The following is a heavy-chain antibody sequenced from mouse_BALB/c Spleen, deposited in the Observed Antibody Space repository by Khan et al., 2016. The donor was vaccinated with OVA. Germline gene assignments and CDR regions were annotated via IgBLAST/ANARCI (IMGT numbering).Heavy chain of an antibody. J-gene: IGHJ2*01. Sequence: VHVKQSGPELVKPGASVKMSCKASGYTFTSYVMHWVKQKPGQGLEWIGYINPYNDGTKYNEKFKGKATLTSDKSSSTAYMELSSLTSEDSAVYYCASFGDYWGQGTTLTVSS. CDR3: ASFGDY. CDR2: INPYNDGT. CDR1: GYTFTSYV. V-gene: IGHV1S136*01.